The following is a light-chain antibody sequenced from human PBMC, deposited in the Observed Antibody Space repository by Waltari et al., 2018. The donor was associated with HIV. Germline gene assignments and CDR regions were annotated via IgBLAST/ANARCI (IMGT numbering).Light chain of an antibody. J-gene: IGKJ1*01. CDR2: LGS. CDR1: QSLLHDNGYNY. CDR3: MQALQTPPT. Sequence: IVMTQSPLSLPVISGKPAYISCRSSQSLLHDNGYNYVDWYLQKPGQSPQVLIYLGSNRAAGVPDRFSGSGSGTDFTLRISRVEAEDVGLYYCMQALQTPPTFGQGTRVEI. V-gene: IGKV2-28*01.